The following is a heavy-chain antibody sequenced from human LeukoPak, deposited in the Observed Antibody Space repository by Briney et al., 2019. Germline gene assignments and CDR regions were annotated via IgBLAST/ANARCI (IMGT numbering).Heavy chain of an antibody. J-gene: IGHJ4*02. CDR2: INPSSGYT. CDR1: GYTFYDYG. CDR3: GRAQGDSGTYPPFDY. Sequence: ASVKVSCKTSGYTFYDYGISWVRQAPGQGLEWMAIINPSSGYTTYAQKFQGRVTMTRDTSTSTVYMELSSLRSEDTAVYYCGRAQGDSGTYPPFDYWGQGTLVTVSS. D-gene: IGHD1-26*01. V-gene: IGHV1-46*02.